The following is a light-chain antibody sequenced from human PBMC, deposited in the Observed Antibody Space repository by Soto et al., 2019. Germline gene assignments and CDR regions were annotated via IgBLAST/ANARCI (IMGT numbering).Light chain of an antibody. CDR2: EGS. Sequence: QSVLTQPASVSVSPGQSITISCTGTSSDVGSYNLVSWYQQHPGKAPKLMIYEGSKRPSGVSNRFSGSKSGNTASLTISGLQAEDEADYYCCSYAGSSSYVFGTGTEVTVL. J-gene: IGLJ1*01. V-gene: IGLV2-23*01. CDR3: CSYAGSSSYV. CDR1: SSDVGSYNL.